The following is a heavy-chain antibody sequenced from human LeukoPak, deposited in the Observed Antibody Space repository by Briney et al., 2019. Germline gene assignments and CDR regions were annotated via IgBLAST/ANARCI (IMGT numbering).Heavy chain of an antibody. D-gene: IGHD3-9*01. CDR3: ARVGGGDILTGYYPVGGFDP. Sequence: SETLSLTCAVYGGSFSGYYWSWIRQPPGKGLEWIGEINHSGSTNYNPSLKSRVTISVDTSKNQFSLKLSSVTAADTAVYYCARVGGGDILTGYYPVGGFDPWGQGTLVTVSS. V-gene: IGHV4-34*01. J-gene: IGHJ5*02. CDR2: INHSGST. CDR1: GGSFSGYY.